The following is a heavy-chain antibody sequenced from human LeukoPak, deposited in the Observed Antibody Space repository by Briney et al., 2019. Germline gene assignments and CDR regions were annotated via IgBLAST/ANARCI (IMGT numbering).Heavy chain of an antibody. D-gene: IGHD3-10*01. CDR1: GFTFSSYD. J-gene: IGHJ4*02. Sequence: GGSLRLSCAASGFTFSSYDMHWVRQATGKGLEWVSAIGTAGDTYYPGSVKGRFTISRENAKNSLYLQMNSLRAEDTAVYYCAKDALPYYYGSGSYYKDYWGQGTLVTVSS. CDR3: AKDALPYYYGSGSYYKDY. V-gene: IGHV3-13*01. CDR2: IGTAGDT.